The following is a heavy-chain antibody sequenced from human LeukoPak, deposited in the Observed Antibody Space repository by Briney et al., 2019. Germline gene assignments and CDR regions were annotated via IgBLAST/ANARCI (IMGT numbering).Heavy chain of an antibody. CDR3: ARDATTVTPYWYFDL. CDR1: GGSISCSNW. V-gene: IGHV4-4*02. Sequence: SGTLSLTCAVSGGSISCSNWWSWVRQPPGTGLEWIGEIYHSGSTNYNPSLKSRVTISVDKSKNQFSLKLSSVTAADTAVYYCARDATTVTPYWYFDLWGRGTLVTVSS. CDR2: IYHSGST. D-gene: IGHD4-17*01. J-gene: IGHJ2*01.